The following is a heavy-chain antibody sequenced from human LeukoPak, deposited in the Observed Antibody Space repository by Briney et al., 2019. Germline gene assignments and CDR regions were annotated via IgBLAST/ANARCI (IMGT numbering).Heavy chain of an antibody. Sequence: PGESLKISCQGSGYSFPNYWIGWVRQVPGKGLEWMGIIYPGDSDTRYSPSFQGQVTISADKSISTAYLQWSSLKASDTAMYYCARLSSWDSSGFYFDYWGQGTLVTVSS. CDR3: ARLSSWDSSGFYFDY. CDR1: GYSFPNYW. J-gene: IGHJ4*02. CDR2: IYPGDSDT. D-gene: IGHD3-22*01. V-gene: IGHV5-51*01.